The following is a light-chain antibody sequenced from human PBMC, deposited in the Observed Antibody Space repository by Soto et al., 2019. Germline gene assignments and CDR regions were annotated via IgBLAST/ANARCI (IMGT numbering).Light chain of an antibody. CDR3: QSYDNAPPT. Sequence: DIAMTQSPSSLSASLGDRVTITCRASQGISNFLAWYQQKPGKVPKLLIFAASTLQSGVPSRFSGSGSGTDFSLTISSLHPEDVATYYCQSYDNAPPTFGGGTRVEI. V-gene: IGKV1-27*01. CDR1: QGISNF. CDR2: AAS. J-gene: IGKJ4*01.